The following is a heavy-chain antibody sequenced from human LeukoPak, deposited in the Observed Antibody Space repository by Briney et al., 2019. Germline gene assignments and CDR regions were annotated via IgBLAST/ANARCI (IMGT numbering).Heavy chain of an antibody. J-gene: IGHJ3*02. Sequence: PGGSLRLSCTASGFTFSDYWMTWVRQAPGKGLEWVANIKQDGSEKYYVDSVKGRFTISRDNAKNSLYLQMNSLRAEDTAVYYCARDRTIFGVVTEAFDIWGQGTMVTVSS. CDR1: GFTFSDYW. D-gene: IGHD3-3*01. CDR3: ARDRTIFGVVTEAFDI. V-gene: IGHV3-7*01. CDR2: IKQDGSEK.